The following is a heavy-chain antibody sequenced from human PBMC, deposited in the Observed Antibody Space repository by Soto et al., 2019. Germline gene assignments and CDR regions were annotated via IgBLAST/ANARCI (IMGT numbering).Heavy chain of an antibody. Sequence: ASVKVSCKASGYTFTSYGISWVRQAPGQGLEWMGWISAYNGNTNYAQKLQGRVTMTTDTSTSTAYMELRSLRSDDTAVYYCARVVRVVPAAPSDYWGQGTLVTVSS. J-gene: IGHJ4*02. CDR1: GYTFTSYG. D-gene: IGHD2-2*01. CDR3: ARVVRVVPAAPSDY. V-gene: IGHV1-18*01. CDR2: ISAYNGNT.